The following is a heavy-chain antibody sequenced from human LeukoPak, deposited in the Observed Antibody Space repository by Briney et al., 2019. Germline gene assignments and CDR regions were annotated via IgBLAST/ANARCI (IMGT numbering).Heavy chain of an antibody. CDR3: ARTYYDILTGYNPYFDY. V-gene: IGHV3-30*03. CDR1: GFTFSNYG. J-gene: IGHJ4*02. D-gene: IGHD3-9*01. Sequence: GGSLRLSCAASGFTFSNYGMHWVRQAPGKGLEWVAVVSSDGSIDYYADSLRGRFTVSRDNSKNTMFLQFNTLRPEDTAVYYCARTYYDILTGYNPYFDYWGQGILVTVSS. CDR2: VSSDGSID.